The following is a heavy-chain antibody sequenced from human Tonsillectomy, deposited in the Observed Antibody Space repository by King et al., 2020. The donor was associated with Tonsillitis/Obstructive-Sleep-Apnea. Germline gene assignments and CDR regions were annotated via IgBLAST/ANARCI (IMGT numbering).Heavy chain of an antibody. CDR3: AVDYGGNRGDY. CDR1: GGSISSYY. CDR2: IYYSGST. J-gene: IGHJ4*02. V-gene: IGHV4-59*01. D-gene: IGHD4-23*01. Sequence: VQLQESGPGLVKPSETLSLTCTVSGGSISSYYWSWIRQPPGKGLEWIGYIYYSGSTNYNPSLKSRVTISVDTSKNQFSLKLSSVTAADTAVYYCAVDYGGNRGDYWGQGTLGTVSS.